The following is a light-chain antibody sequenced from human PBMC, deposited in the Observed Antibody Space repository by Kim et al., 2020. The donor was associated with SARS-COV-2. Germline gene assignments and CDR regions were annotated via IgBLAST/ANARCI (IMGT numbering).Light chain of an antibody. CDR2: RDC. Sequence: SVAPGQTGNITCSGNQFGGKYGCWYQQEPGPAPVLVIYRDCKRPTGIPGRFSGSNSGNTATLTISGTQAMDEADYYCQAWDSSTAVFGGGTKLTVL. CDR1: QFGGKY. CDR3: QAWDSSTAV. J-gene: IGLJ3*02. V-gene: IGLV3-1*01.